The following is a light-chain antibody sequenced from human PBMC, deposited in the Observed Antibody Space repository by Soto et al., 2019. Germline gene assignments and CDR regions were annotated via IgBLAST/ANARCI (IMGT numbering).Light chain of an antibody. J-gene: IGLJ1*01. Sequence: QSVLTQPPSASGSPGQSVTISCTGSSSDVGDYYRFSWYQHLPGSAPKLLIYGVSNRPSGVPDRFSGSRSANTASLTISGLQTEDEADYYCSLYTSTSTFVFGPGTKVTVL. CDR2: GVS. V-gene: IGLV2-18*01. CDR1: SSDVGDYYR. CDR3: SLYTSTSTFV.